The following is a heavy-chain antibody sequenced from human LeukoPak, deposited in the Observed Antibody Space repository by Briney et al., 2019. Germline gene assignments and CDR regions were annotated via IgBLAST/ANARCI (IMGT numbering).Heavy chain of an antibody. J-gene: IGHJ5*02. Sequence: ASVKVSCKASGYTFTTHDLTWVRQATGQGLEWMGWMNPNSGNTGYAQKFQGRVTMTRDTSTSTVYMELSSLRSEDTAVYYCARAIAAAARVWFDPWGQGTLVTVTS. V-gene: IGHV1-8*01. CDR1: GYTFTTHD. CDR2: MNPNSGNT. CDR3: ARAIAAAARVWFDP. D-gene: IGHD6-13*01.